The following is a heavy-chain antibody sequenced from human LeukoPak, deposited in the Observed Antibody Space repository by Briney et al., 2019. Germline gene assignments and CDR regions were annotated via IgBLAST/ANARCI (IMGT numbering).Heavy chain of an antibody. CDR3: ARLIAATGRVYFDA. Sequence: GGSLRLSCAASGFTVSSYYMSWVRQAPGKGLDWVSVINTGGSTSYSAYVKGRFTITRDNSKNTLYRQMNRLRSEDTAVYYCARLIAATGRVYFDAWGQGTLVTVSS. CDR1: GFTVSSYY. J-gene: IGHJ4*02. CDR2: INTGGST. V-gene: IGHV3-53*01. D-gene: IGHD6-13*01.